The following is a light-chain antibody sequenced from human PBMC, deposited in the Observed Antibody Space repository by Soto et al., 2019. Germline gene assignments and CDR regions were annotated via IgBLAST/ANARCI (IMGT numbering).Light chain of an antibody. CDR3: SSYTTSSTYV. V-gene: IGLV2-14*01. J-gene: IGLJ1*01. CDR2: EVT. Sequence: QSFLTQHASVSGSPGQSITISCTGTSSDVGVYNFVSWYQQHPGKAPKLMIYEVTYRPSGVSNRFSGSKSGNTASLTISGLQAEDEADYYCSSYTTSSTYVFGHGTKVTVL. CDR1: SSDVGVYNF.